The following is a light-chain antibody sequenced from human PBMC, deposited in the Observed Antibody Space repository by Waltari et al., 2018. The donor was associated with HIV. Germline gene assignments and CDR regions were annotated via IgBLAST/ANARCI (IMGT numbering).Light chain of an antibody. CDR3: GTWDSNLSAWV. J-gene: IGLJ3*02. CDR1: ISNIGDNY. Sequence: QSVLTQPPSVSAAPGQKVTISCSGSISNIGDNYLSWFQQLPGTAPKLLIYENNKRPSGIPDRFSGSTCGTSATLGITGLQTGDEADYYCGTWDSNLSAWVFGGGTKLTVL. CDR2: ENN. V-gene: IGLV1-51*02.